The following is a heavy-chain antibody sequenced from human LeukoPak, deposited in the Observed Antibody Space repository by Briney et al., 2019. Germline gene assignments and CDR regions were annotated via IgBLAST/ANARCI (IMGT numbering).Heavy chain of an antibody. Sequence: NPGGSLRLSCAASGFTFSSYSMNWVRQAPGKGLEWVSSISSSSSYIYYADSVKGRFTISRDNAKNTLYLQMNSLTAEDTAVYYCARGPPWYFDLWGRGTLVTVSS. CDR1: GFTFSSYS. J-gene: IGHJ2*01. D-gene: IGHD6-25*01. CDR3: ARGPPWYFDL. CDR2: ISSSSSYI. V-gene: IGHV3-21*01.